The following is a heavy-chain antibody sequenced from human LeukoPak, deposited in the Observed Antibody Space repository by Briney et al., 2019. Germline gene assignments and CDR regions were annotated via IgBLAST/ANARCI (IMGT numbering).Heavy chain of an antibody. CDR3: VRRYGHYFDY. D-gene: IGHD1-14*01. CDR1: GYSLISYW. J-gene: IGHJ4*02. Sequence: PGESLKISCKGSGYSLISYWIGWVRQTPGKGLEWMGIIYPGDSDTRYSPSFQGRVTISADKSISTAYLQWSSLKASDTAMYYCVRRYGHYFDYWGQGTLVTVSS. V-gene: IGHV5-51*01. CDR2: IYPGDSDT.